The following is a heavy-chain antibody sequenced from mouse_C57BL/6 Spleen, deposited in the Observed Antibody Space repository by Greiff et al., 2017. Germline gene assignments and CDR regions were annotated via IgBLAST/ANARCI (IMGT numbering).Heavy chain of an antibody. CDR1: GYTFTDYE. CDR2: IDPETGGT. J-gene: IGHJ3*01. CDR3: TRWGAY. Sequence: VQLQQSGAELVRPGASVTLSCKASGYTFTDYEMHWVKQTPVHGLEWIGAIDPETGGTAYNQKFKGKAILTADKSSSTAYMELRSLTSEDSAVHYCTRWGAYWGQGTLVTVSA. V-gene: IGHV1-15*01.